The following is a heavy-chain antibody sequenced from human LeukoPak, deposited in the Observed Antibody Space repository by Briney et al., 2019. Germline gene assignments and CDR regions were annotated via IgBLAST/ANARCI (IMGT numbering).Heavy chain of an antibody. CDR3: ATDGAGFDT. J-gene: IGHJ5*02. CDR2: INIGGTNT. Sequence: GGSLRLSCAASGFTFNDYYMSWIRQVPGKGLEWLSYINIGGTNTHYADSVKGRFTISRDNAKRSLYLEMNNLRAEDTAVYYCATDGAGFDTWGQGVLVTVSS. CDR1: GFTFNDYY. V-gene: IGHV3-11*01.